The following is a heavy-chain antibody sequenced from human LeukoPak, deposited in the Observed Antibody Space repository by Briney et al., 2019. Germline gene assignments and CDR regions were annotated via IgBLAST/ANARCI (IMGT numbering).Heavy chain of an antibody. D-gene: IGHD6-13*01. CDR2: ITGTT. CDR3: AKAFREYGSSTYSSFDI. Sequence: GGSLRLSCAASGFTFSSYAMSWVRQAPGKGLQWVSTITGTTHYADSVRGRFTIFRDNSKNILYLQMNSLSTEDTAIYYCAKAFREYGSSTYSSFDIWGQGTMVTVSS. V-gene: IGHV3-23*01. J-gene: IGHJ3*02. CDR1: GFTFSSYA.